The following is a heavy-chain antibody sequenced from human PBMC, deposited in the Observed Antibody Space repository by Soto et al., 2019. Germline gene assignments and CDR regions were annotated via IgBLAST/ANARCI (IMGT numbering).Heavy chain of an antibody. Sequence: VGSLRLSCAASGFTFSSYGMHWVRQAPGKGLEWVAVIWYDGSNKYYADSVKGRFTISRDNSKNTLYLQMNSLRAEDTAVYYCARGKANYYDSSGYYYFDYWGQGTLVTVSS. D-gene: IGHD3-22*01. CDR1: GFTFSSYG. CDR2: IWYDGSNK. V-gene: IGHV3-33*01. J-gene: IGHJ4*02. CDR3: ARGKANYYDSSGYYYFDY.